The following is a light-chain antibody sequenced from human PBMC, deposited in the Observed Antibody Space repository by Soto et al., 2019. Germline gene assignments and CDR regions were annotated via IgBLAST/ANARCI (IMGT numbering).Light chain of an antibody. V-gene: IGLV1-40*01. CDR1: SSNIGADYD. J-gene: IGLJ3*02. CDR2: GNN. CDR3: QSYDSSLRGWV. Sequence: QSVLTQPPSVSGAPGQRVTISCPGSSSNIGADYDVHWYQQLPGTAPKLLIYGNNNRPSGVPDRFSGSKSGTSASLAITGLQAEDEADYYCQSYDSSLRGWVFGGGTKLTVL.